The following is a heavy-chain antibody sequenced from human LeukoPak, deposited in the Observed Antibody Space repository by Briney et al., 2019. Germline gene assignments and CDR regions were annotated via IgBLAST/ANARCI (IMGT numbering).Heavy chain of an antibody. CDR2: ISTYNGNT. V-gene: IGHV1-18*01. Sequence: ASVKVSCKASGYTFTSYGISWVRQAPGQGLEWMGWISTYNGNTHYAQKLQGRITMTTDTSTSTAYMELRSLRSDDTAVYYCARSSLAVAGSVFDYWGQGTLVTVSS. J-gene: IGHJ4*02. CDR1: GYTFTSYG. CDR3: ARSSLAVAGSVFDY. D-gene: IGHD6-19*01.